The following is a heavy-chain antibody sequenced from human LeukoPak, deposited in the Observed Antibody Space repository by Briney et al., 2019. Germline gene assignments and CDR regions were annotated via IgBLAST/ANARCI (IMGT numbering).Heavy chain of an antibody. CDR1: GFTFSSFW. Sequence: GGSLRLSCAASGFTFSSFWMHWVRQAPGKGLVWVSRINGAGSSTTYADSVKGRFTISRDNAKNTLFLQMNSLRAEDTAVYYCARDRWADTPLLDYWGQGTLVTVSS. V-gene: IGHV3-74*01. D-gene: IGHD4-23*01. CDR2: INGAGSST. J-gene: IGHJ4*02. CDR3: ARDRWADTPLLDY.